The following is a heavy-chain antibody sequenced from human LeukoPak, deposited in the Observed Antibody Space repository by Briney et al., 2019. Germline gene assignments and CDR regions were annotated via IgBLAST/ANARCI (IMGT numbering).Heavy chain of an antibody. Sequence: GGSLRLSCAASGFTFSSYGMHWVRQAPGKGLEWVAFIRYDGSNKYYADSVKGRFTISRDNSKNSLYLQMNSLRAEDTALYYCARGGSYGGYHSYWGQGTLVTVSS. V-gene: IGHV3-30*02. D-gene: IGHD4-23*01. CDR3: ARGGSYGGYHSY. J-gene: IGHJ4*02. CDR1: GFTFSSYG. CDR2: IRYDGSNK.